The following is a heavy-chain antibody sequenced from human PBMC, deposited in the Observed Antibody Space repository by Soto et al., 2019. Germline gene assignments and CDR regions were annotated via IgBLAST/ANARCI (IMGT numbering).Heavy chain of an antibody. V-gene: IGHV3-53*01. J-gene: IGHJ6*02. Sequence: ALRLSCAASGFTVSSNYMSWVRQAPGKGLEWVSVIYSGGSTYYADSVKGRFTISRDNSKNTLYLQMNSLRAEDTAVYYCARDFGGGLWFGRSAYYGMDVWGQGTTGTVS. CDR2: IYSGGST. CDR1: GFTVSSNY. D-gene: IGHD3-10*01. CDR3: ARDFGGGLWFGRSAYYGMDV.